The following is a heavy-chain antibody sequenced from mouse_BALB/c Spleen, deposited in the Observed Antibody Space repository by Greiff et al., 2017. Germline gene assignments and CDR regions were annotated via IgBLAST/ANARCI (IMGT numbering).Heavy chain of an antibody. Sequence: EVKLVESGGGLVQPGGSRKLSCAASGFTFSSFGMHWVRQAPEKGLEWVAYISSGSSTIYYADTVKGRFTISRDNPKNTLFLQMTSLRSEDTAMYYCARSLDYYGSRYFDYWGQGTTLTVSS. CDR3: ARSLDYYGSRYFDY. CDR2: ISSGSSTI. V-gene: IGHV5-17*02. J-gene: IGHJ2*01. CDR1: GFTFSSFG. D-gene: IGHD1-1*01.